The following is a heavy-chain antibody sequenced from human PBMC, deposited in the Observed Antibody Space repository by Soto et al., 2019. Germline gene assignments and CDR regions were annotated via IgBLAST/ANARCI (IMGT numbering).Heavy chain of an antibody. D-gene: IGHD3-22*01. CDR1: GFSLETSGMG. J-gene: IGHJ2*01. CDR3: AHSLYHYDISCHYTFWYFDL. V-gene: IGHV2-5*02. Sequence: QITLKESGPTLVKPTQTLTLTCTFSGFSLETSGMGMSWIRQPPGKALEWLALIYWDDDKRYSPSLKNRLTITKDTSESQVVLTLTNEDPVDTATYYCAHSLYHYDISCHYTFWYFDLWGRGTLVTVSS. CDR2: IYWDDDK.